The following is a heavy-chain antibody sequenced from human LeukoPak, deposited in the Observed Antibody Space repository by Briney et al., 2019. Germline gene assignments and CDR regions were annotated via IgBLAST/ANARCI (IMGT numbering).Heavy chain of an antibody. Sequence: ETLSLTCAVYGGSFSGYYWSWVRQAPGKGLEWVSAISGSGGSTYYADSVKGRFTISRDNSKNTLYLQMNSLRAEDTAVYYCASMVRGVIINPFDYWGQGTLVTVSS. D-gene: IGHD3-10*01. CDR3: ASMVRGVIINPFDY. CDR1: GGSFSGYY. J-gene: IGHJ4*02. V-gene: IGHV3-23*01. CDR2: ISGSGGST.